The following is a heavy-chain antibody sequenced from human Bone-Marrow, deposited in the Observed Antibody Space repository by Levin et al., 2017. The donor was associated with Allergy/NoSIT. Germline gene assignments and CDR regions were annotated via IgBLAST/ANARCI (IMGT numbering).Heavy chain of an antibody. CDR3: ARHPYRGGYPDY. CDR1: LFSIIIIIYY. Sequence: TLSLTSPFSLFSIIIIIYYWGWIRQPPGKGLEWIGSIYYSGSTYYNPYLKSRVTLSLYTSKNQFSLKLSSVTAADTAVYYCARHPYRGGYPDYWGQGTLVTVSS. J-gene: IGHJ4*02. CDR2: IYYSGST. D-gene: IGHD1-26*01. V-gene: IGHV4-39*01.